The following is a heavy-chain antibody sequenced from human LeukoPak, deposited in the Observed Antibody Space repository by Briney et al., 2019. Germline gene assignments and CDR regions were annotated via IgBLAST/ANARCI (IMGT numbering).Heavy chain of an antibody. CDR1: GFTFSSYG. D-gene: IGHD3-22*01. V-gene: IGHV3-33*01. J-gene: IGHJ4*02. CDR2: IWYDGSNK. Sequence: PGGSLRLSCAASGFTFSSYGMHWVRQAPGKGLEWVAVIWYDGSNKYYADSVKGRFTISRDNSKNTLYLQMNSLRAEDTAVYYCASGTRNYYDSSGPFDYWGQGTLVTVSP. CDR3: ASGTRNYYDSSGPFDY.